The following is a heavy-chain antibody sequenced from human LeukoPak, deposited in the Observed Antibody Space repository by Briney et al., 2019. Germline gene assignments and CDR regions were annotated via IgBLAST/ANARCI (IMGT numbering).Heavy chain of an antibody. CDR2: ISYDGSNK. CDR3: AREVPFLRFLEWSHSSY. Sequence: GGSLRLSCAASGFTFSSYAMHWVRQAPGKGLEWVAVISYDGSNKYYADSVKGRFAISRDNSKNTPYLQMNSLRAEDTAVYYCAREVPFLRFLEWSHSSYWGQGTLVTVSS. V-gene: IGHV3-30*09. D-gene: IGHD3-3*01. CDR1: GFTFSSYA. J-gene: IGHJ4*02.